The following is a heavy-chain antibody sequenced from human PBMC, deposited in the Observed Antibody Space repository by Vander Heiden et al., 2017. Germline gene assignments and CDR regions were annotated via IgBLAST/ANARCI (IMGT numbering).Heavy chain of an antibody. V-gene: IGHV3-53*01. CDR1: GFTVSSNY. Sequence: EVQLVPPGGGLILTGGSMTLPCAASGFTVSSNYTTWVRPAPGKGLEWVSVIYSGGSTYYADSVKGRFTISRDNSKNTLDLQMNSLRAEDTAVYYCARGPGGYDSSGYYSYYYYGMDVWGQGTTVTVSS. J-gene: IGHJ6*02. CDR3: ARGPGGYDSSGYYSYYYYGMDV. D-gene: IGHD3-22*01. CDR2: IYSGGST.